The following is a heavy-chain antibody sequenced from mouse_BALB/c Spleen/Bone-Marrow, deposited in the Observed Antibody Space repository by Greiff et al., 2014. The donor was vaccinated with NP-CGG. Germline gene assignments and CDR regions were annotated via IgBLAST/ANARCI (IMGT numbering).Heavy chain of an antibody. Sequence: EVQLQQSGAVLVKPGASVKLSCTASGFNIKDTYMHWVKQRPEQGLEWIGRIDPANGNTKYDPKFQGKATITADTSSNTAYLQLSSLTSEDTAVYYCAPYYYGSSQFAYWGQGTLVTVSA. CDR3: APYYYGSSQFAY. D-gene: IGHD1-1*01. J-gene: IGHJ3*01. CDR1: GFNIKDTY. CDR2: IDPANGNT. V-gene: IGHV14-3*02.